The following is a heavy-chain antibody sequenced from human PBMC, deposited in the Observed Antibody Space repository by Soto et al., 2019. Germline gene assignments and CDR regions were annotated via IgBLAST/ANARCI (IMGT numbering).Heavy chain of an antibody. J-gene: IGHJ5*02. CDR2: IYYSGRT. Sequence: PSETLSLTCTVSGGSISSGGYYWSWIRQHPGKGLEWIGHIYYSGRTYYNPSLHSRVSIAVDTTENQFSLKQTSVTAADTSVYYCARGSFSSSSSCFDPWGRGTLVTVSS. V-gene: IGHV4-31*03. D-gene: IGHD6-6*01. CDR1: GGSISSGGYY. CDR3: ARGSFSSSSSCFDP.